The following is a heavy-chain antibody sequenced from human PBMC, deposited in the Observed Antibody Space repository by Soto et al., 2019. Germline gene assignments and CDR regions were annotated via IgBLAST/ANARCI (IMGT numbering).Heavy chain of an antibody. Sequence: QVQLVQSGAEVKKPGASVKVSCKASGYTFTSYDINWVRQATGQGLEWMGWMNPNSGNTGYAQKFQGRDTMTRITSISTAYMELSSLRSEDTVVYYCARGMSQQPLVQGDHDAFDIWGQGTMVTVSS. CDR1: GYTFTSYD. V-gene: IGHV1-8*01. CDR3: ARGMSQQPLVQGDHDAFDI. D-gene: IGHD6-13*01. J-gene: IGHJ3*02. CDR2: MNPNSGNT.